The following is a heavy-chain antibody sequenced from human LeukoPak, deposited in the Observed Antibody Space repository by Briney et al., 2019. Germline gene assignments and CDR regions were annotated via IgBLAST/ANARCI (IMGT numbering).Heavy chain of an antibody. J-gene: IGHJ5*02. CDR3: ARDIAAAVNWFDP. D-gene: IGHD6-13*01. V-gene: IGHV3-21*01. CDR1: GFTFSSYS. CDR2: ISSSSSYI. Sequence: GGSLRLSCAASGFTFSSYSMNWVSQAPGKGLEWVSSISSSSSYIYYADSVKGRFTISRDNAKNSLYLQMNSLRAEDTAVYYCARDIAAAVNWFDPWGQGTLVTVSS.